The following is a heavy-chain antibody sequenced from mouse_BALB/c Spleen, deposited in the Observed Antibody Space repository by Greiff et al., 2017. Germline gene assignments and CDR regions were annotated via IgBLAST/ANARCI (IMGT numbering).Heavy chain of an antibody. CDR3: TRGGDYDYFDY. CDR2: IYPGNSDT. V-gene: IGHV1-5*01. Sequence: VQLQQPGAELVKPGTSVKLSCKASGYNFTSYWINWVKLRPGQGLEWIGAIYPGNSDTSYNQKFKGKAKLTAVTSTSTAYMELSSLTNEDSAVYYCTRGGDYDYFDYWGQGTTLTVSS. J-gene: IGHJ2*01. D-gene: IGHD2-4*01. CDR1: GYNFTSYW.